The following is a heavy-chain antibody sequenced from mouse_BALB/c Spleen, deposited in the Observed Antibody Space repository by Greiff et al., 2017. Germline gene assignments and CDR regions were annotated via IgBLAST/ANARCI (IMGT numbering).Heavy chain of an antibody. J-gene: IGHJ4*01. D-gene: IGHD1-1*01. Sequence: VQLQQSGAELVKPGASVKLSCTASGFNIKDTYMHWVKQRPEQGLEWIGRIDPANGNTKYDPKFQGKATITADTSSNTAYLQLSSLTSEDTAVYYCATFSLLRRGLVDYWGQGTSVTVSS. V-gene: IGHV14-3*02. CDR1: GFNIKDTY. CDR3: ATFSLLRRGLVDY. CDR2: IDPANGNT.